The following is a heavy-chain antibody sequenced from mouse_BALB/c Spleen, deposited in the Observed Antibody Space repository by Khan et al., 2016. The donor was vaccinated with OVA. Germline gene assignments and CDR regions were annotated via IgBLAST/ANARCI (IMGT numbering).Heavy chain of an antibody. CDR1: GYTFSNYW. J-gene: IGHJ1*01. D-gene: IGHD2-1*01. Sequence: QVQLKQSGAELMKPGASVKISCKATGYTFSNYWIEWVKQRPGHGLEWIGEILPGNGSINYNQKFKDKATFTADTSSNIAYMQLSSLTSEDSAVYYCARYGNYWYFDDWGEGTTVTVSA. CDR3: ARYGNYWYFDD. V-gene: IGHV1-9*01. CDR2: ILPGNGSI.